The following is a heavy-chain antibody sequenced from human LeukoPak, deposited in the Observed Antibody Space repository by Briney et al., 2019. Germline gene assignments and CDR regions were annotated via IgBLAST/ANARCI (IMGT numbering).Heavy chain of an antibody. Sequence: SETLSLTCTVSGGSISSGGYYWSWIRQPPGKGLEWIGEINHSGSTNYNPSLKSRVTISVDTSKNQFSLKLSSVTAADTAVYYCARLSGSPDYWGQGTLVTVSS. CDR2: INHSGST. V-gene: IGHV4-39*07. CDR3: ARLSGSPDY. D-gene: IGHD2/OR15-2a*01. J-gene: IGHJ4*02. CDR1: GGSISSGGYY.